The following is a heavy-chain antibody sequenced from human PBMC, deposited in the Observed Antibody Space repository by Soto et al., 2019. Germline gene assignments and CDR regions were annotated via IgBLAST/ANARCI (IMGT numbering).Heavy chain of an antibody. CDR1: GFTFSSYA. D-gene: IGHD6-6*01. CDR2: ISGSDDST. V-gene: IGHV3-23*01. CDR3: AKRSSSSTFDY. Sequence: EVQLLESGGGLVQPGESLRLSCAASGFTFSSYAMSWVRQAPGKGLEWVSVISGSDDSTYYADSVKGRFTISRDKSKNTLYLQINSRRAEETAVYYCAKRSSSSTFDYGGQGTLVTVS. J-gene: IGHJ4*02.